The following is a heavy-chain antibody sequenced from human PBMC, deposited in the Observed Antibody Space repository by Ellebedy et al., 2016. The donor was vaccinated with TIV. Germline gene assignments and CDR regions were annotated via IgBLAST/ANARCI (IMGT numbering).Heavy chain of an antibody. Sequence: PGGSLRLSCAASGFTFSFYSMHWVRQAPGKGLEWVSSITSSSSFIYYADSVKGRFTMSRDNAKNSLFLHMTSLRADDTAVYYCVRDIAVAGGIWGQGTLVTVSS. D-gene: IGHD6-19*01. CDR2: ITSSSSFI. J-gene: IGHJ4*02. CDR3: VRDIAVAGGI. V-gene: IGHV3-21*01. CDR1: GFTFSFYS.